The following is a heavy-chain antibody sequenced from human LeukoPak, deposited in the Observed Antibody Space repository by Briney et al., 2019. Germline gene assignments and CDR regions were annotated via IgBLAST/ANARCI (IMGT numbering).Heavy chain of an antibody. CDR3: AILAYCGGDCYRTFDY. Sequence: PGGSLRLSXAASGFTFRSYSMNWVRQTPGKGLEWVAFIRYDGSNKYYADSVKGRFTISRDNSKNTLYLQMNSLRAEDTAVYYCAILAYCGGDCYRTFDYWGQGTLVTVSS. D-gene: IGHD2-21*02. J-gene: IGHJ4*02. CDR1: GFTFRSYS. CDR2: IRYDGSNK. V-gene: IGHV3-30*02.